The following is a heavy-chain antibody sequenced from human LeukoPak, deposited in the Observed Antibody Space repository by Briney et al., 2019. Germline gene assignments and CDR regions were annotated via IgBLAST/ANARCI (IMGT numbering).Heavy chain of an antibody. V-gene: IGHV3-23*01. J-gene: IGHJ4*02. CDR3: AKDLRLSVGTSPFDY. D-gene: IGHD4-23*01. Sequence: GGSLRLSCAASGFTFSSYGMSWVRQAPGKGLEWVSAFSNSGETHYADSVKGRFTISRDSSKNTLYLQMNSLRADDTALYYCAKDLRLSVGTSPFDYWGQGTLVTVSS. CDR2: FSNSGET. CDR1: GFTFSSYG.